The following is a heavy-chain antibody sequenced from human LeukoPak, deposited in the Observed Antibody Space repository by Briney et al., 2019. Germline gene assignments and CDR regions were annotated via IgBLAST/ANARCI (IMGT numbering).Heavy chain of an antibody. CDR3: VRAHHPGGWFDP. CDR2: INQDGGEI. J-gene: IGHJ5*02. Sequence: PGGSLRLSCAASGFTFSSSWMTWVRQAPGKGREWVASINQDGGEIHYVDSVKGRFTISRDTAKNSLYLQMNSLPAEDTAVHYCVRAHHPGGWFDPWGQGTLVTVSS. V-gene: IGHV3-7*04. D-gene: IGHD3-10*01. CDR1: GFTFSSSW.